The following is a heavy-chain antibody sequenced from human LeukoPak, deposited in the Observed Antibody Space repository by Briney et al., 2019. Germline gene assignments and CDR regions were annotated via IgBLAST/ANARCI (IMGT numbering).Heavy chain of an antibody. Sequence: PSETLSLTCAVYGGSFSGYYWSWIRQPPGKGLEWIGEINHSGSTNYNPSLKSRVTISVDTSKNQFSLKLSSVTAADTAVYYCAASSDTAGTGYDYWGQGTLVTVSS. D-gene: IGHD6-19*01. CDR3: AASSDTAGTGYDY. J-gene: IGHJ4*02. V-gene: IGHV4-34*01. CDR2: INHSGST. CDR1: GGSFSGYY.